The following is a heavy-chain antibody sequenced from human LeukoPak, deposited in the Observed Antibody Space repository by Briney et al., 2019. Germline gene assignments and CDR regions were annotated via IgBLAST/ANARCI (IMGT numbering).Heavy chain of an antibody. CDR2: IWYDGSNK. V-gene: IGHV3-33*01. J-gene: IGHJ4*02. CDR1: GFTFSSYD. Sequence: GGSLRLSCAASGFTFSSYDMHWVRQAPGKGLEWVAVIWYDGSNKYYADSVKGRFTISRDNSKNTLYLQVNSLRAEDTAVYYCARDRGGDGINNYFDYWGQGTLVTVSS. CDR3: ARDRGGDGINNYFDY. D-gene: IGHD5-24*01.